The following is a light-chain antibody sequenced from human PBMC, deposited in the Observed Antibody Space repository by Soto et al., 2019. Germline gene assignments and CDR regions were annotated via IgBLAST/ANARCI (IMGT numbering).Light chain of an antibody. CDR3: CSYAGSSTFA. J-gene: IGLJ2*01. Sequence: QSALTQPASVYGSPGQSITISCTGTSSDAVSNNLVSWYQQHPGKAPKLIIYEVTKRPSGISNRFSGSTSGNTASLTISGLQAEDEADYYCCSYAGSSTFAFGGGTKLTVL. CDR2: EVT. CDR1: SSDAVSNNL. V-gene: IGLV2-23*02.